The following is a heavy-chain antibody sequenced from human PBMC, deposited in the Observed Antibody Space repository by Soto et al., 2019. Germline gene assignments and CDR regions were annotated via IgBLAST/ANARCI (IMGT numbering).Heavy chain of an antibody. CDR1: GYTFTSYG. J-gene: IGHJ6*02. CDR3: ARDRRTYYDILTDRVDRGDYYGMDV. V-gene: IGHV1-18*01. D-gene: IGHD3-9*01. Sequence: QVQLVQSGAEVKKPGASVKVSCKASGYTFTSYGISWVRQAPGQGLEWMGWISAYNGNTNYAQKLQGRVTMTTDTSTSTAYMELRSLRSDDTAVYYCARDRRTYYDILTDRVDRGDYYGMDVWGQGTTVTVSS. CDR2: ISAYNGNT.